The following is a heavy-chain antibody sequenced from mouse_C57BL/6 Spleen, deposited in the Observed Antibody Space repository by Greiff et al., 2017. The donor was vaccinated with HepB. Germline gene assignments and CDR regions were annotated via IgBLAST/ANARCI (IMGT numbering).Heavy chain of an antibody. CDR1: GYAFSSSW. CDR2: INPGDGDT. J-gene: IGHJ4*01. CDR3: ARSNAYYAMDY. Sequence: QVQLKQSGAELVKPGASVKLSCKASGYAFSSSWMHWVKQRPGQGLEWIGRINPGDGDTNYNGKFKGKATLTADKSSSTAYMQLSILTSEDSAVYFGARSNAYYAMDYWGQGTSVTVSS. V-gene: IGHV1-82*01.